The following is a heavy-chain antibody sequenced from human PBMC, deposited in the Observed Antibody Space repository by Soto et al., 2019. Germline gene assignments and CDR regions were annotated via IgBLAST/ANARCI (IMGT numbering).Heavy chain of an antibody. V-gene: IGHV3-23*01. D-gene: IGHD2-8*02. J-gene: IGHJ3*02. CDR1: GFTCGSYD. Sequence: PGGSLRLSCAASGFTCGSYDMSWVRQAPGKGLEWVSTILVGGSTHYPDSVKGRFTISRDNSKNTVFLQMNSLTAGDTAVYYCAKATATGGGAFDICGQGTMVTVSS. CDR2: ILVGGST. CDR3: AKATATGGGAFDI.